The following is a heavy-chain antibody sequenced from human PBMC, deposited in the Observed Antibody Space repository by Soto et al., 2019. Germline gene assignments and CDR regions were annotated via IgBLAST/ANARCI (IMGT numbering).Heavy chain of an antibody. J-gene: IGHJ1*01. D-gene: IGHD3-22*01. CDR3: ARDGRYYYDSSGYSEYFQH. Sequence: GGSLRLSCAASGFTFSSYAMHWVRQAPGKGLEWVAVISYDGSNKYYADSVKGRFTISRDNSKNTLYLQMNSLRAEDTAVYYCARDGRYYYDSSGYSEYFQHWGQGTLVTVSS. CDR1: GFTFSSYA. CDR2: ISYDGSNK. V-gene: IGHV3-30-3*01.